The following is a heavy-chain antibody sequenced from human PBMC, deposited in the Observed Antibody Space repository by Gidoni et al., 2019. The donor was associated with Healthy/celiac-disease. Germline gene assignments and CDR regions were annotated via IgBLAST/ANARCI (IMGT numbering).Heavy chain of an antibody. V-gene: IGHV1-69*01. J-gene: IGHJ4*02. CDR3: ASLYGDYVPYFDY. D-gene: IGHD4-17*01. Sequence: QVQLWQSGAEVKKPVCSVRVSCKASGDTFSSYAISWVRQATGQRLEWVGGIISILGTANSAQMFQGRVTITADESTSTAYMELSSLRSEDTAVYYCASLYGDYVPYFDYWGQGTLVTVSS. CDR2: IISILGTA. CDR1: GDTFSSYA.